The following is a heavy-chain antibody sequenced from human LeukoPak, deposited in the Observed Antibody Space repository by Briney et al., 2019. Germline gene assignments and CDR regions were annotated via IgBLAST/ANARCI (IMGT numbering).Heavy chain of an antibody. Sequence: GGSLRLSCAASGFTSGIYAVSWARQAPGKGLEWVSAFGGGGDSYYADSVKGRFTISRDNSKKILYLQMNSLRAEDTAVYYCGKEVERHFDLKYWGQGTLVTVSS. V-gene: IGHV3-23*01. CDR3: GKEVERHFDLKY. CDR2: FGGGGDS. J-gene: IGHJ4*02. CDR1: GFTSGIYA.